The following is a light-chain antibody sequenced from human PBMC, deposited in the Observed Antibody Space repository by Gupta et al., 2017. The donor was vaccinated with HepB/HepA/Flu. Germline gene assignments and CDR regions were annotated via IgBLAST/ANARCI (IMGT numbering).Light chain of an antibody. J-gene: IGKJ1*01. CDR1: QNIGNS. V-gene: IGKV1-16*01. CDR2: GAS. CDR3: HQYNTYPRT. Sequence: DIQMTQSPSSLSASVGDRVTITCRTSQNIGNSLAWYQQKPGKAPKTLIYGASSLQSGVPLRVSGSGSGTXFTLTIXSLQPEAFGTYYCHQYNTYPRTFGXGTRVEI.